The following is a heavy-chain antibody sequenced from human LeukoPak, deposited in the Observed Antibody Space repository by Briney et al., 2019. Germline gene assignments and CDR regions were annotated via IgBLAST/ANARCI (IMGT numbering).Heavy chain of an antibody. CDR3: ARVPSDRTKYMDV. J-gene: IGHJ6*03. Sequence: GGSLRLSCAASGFTFSTYTLKWVRQAPGKGLEWVSSISSSSGYIYYADSVKGRFTISRDNAKNSLYLQMNSLRAEDTALYYCARVPSDRTKYMDVWGKGTTVTVSS. CDR2: ISSSSGYI. V-gene: IGHV3-21*01. D-gene: IGHD2-15*01. CDR1: GFTFSTYT.